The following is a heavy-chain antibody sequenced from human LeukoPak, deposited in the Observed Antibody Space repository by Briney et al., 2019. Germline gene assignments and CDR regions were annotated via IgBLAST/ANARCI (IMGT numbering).Heavy chain of an antibody. D-gene: IGHD4-17*01. Sequence: ASVKVSRKVSGHTLSELSMHWVRQAPGKGLEWMGGFDPEDGETIYAQKFQGRVTMTEDTSTDTAYMELSSLRSEDTAVYYCAIDLTGTTVTAFDFDYWGQGTLVTVSS. V-gene: IGHV1-24*01. CDR2: FDPEDGET. J-gene: IGHJ4*02. CDR3: AIDLTGTTVTAFDFDY. CDR1: GHTLSELS.